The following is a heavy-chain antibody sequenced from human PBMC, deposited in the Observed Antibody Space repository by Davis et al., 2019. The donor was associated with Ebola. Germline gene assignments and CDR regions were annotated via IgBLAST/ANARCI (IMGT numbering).Heavy chain of an antibody. CDR3: ARVEIAYYFDY. CDR1: GYSISSGYY. D-gene: IGHD1-1*01. J-gene: IGHJ4*02. CDR2: IYYSGST. Sequence: SETLSLTCTVSGYSISSGYYWSWIRQPPGKGLEWIGYIYYSGSTNYNPSLKSRVTISVDTSKNQFSLKLSSVTAADTAVYYCARVEIAYYFDYWGQGTLVTVSS. V-gene: IGHV4-38-2*02.